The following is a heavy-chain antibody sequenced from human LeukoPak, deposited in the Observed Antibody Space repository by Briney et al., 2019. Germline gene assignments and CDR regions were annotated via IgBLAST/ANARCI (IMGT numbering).Heavy chain of an antibody. V-gene: IGHV3-53*01. Sequence: GGSLRLSCAASGFTVNNNYMTWVRQAPGKGLDWVSVIDSDGNTYYADSVMGRFSISRDNSKNMVFLHMSILRAEDTAVYYCARGLPDLWLVHMGYWGQGTLVTVSS. J-gene: IGHJ4*02. CDR3: ARGLPDLWLVHMGY. D-gene: IGHD3-3*01. CDR1: GFTVNNNY. CDR2: IDSDGNT.